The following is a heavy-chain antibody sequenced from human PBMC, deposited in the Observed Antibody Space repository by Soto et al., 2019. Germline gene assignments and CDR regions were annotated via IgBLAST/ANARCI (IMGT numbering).Heavy chain of an antibody. CDR3: ARDKYIAAAATGWFDP. D-gene: IGHD6-13*01. J-gene: IGHJ5*02. CDR2: IYSGGST. Sequence: PGGSLRLSCAASGFTVSSNYMSWVRQAPGKGLEWVSVIYSGGSTYYADSVKGRFTISRDNSKNTLYLQMNSLRAEDTAVYYCARDKYIAAAATGWFDPWGQGTRVTVSS. CDR1: GFTVSSNY. V-gene: IGHV3-53*01.